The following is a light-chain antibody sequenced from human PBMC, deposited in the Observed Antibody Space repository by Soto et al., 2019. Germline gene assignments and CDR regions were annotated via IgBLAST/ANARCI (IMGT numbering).Light chain of an antibody. CDR2: DND. Sequence: QSVLTQPPSVSAAPGQKVTISCSGSNSNIGDNFVSWYQHLPKTAPKLLIHDNDKRPSGIPDRFSGSKSGTSATLGITGLQTGDEADYYCGTWDSSLSAVVFGGGTKLTVL. V-gene: IGLV1-51*01. J-gene: IGLJ2*01. CDR1: NSNIGDNF. CDR3: GTWDSSLSAVV.